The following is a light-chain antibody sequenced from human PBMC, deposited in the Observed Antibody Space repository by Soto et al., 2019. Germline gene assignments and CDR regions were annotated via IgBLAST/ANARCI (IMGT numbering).Light chain of an antibody. J-gene: IGLJ3*02. CDR1: SSNIGAGYD. CDR3: QSYDSSLPWV. CDR2: DTN. V-gene: IGLV1-40*01. Sequence: QSALTQPPSVSGAPGQRVTISCTGSSSNIGAGYDVHWYQQLPGTAPKLLIYDTNHRPSGVPDRFSGSKSGTSASLAITGLLPEDEADYYCQSYDSSLPWVFGGGTKLTVL.